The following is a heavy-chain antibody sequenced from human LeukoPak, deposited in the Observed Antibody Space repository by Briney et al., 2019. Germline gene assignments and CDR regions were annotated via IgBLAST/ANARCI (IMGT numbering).Heavy chain of an antibody. CDR3: ARLVGGYFARYYFDY. Sequence: SETLSLTCTVSGGSISSSSYYWGWIRQPPGKGLEWIGSIYYSGSTYYNPSLKSRVTISVDTSKNQFSLKLSSVTAADTAVYYCARLVGGYFARYYFDYWGQGTLVTVSS. J-gene: IGHJ4*02. V-gene: IGHV4-39*01. CDR2: IYYSGST. CDR1: GGSISSSSYY. D-gene: IGHD3-22*01.